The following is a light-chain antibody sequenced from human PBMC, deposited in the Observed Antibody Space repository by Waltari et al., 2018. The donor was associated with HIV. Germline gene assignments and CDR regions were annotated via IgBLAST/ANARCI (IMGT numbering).Light chain of an antibody. CDR2: YDN. CDR1: SSNIGSNA. V-gene: IGLV1-36*01. J-gene: IGLJ1*01. CDR3: AAWDDTLNAYV. Sequence: QAALTQPPSVSEAPRQRVTIPCSGSSSNIGSNAVQWYQQAPGKAPKLLIYYDNLPPSGVSGRFSGSKSGTSSSLAISGLQSEDEADYYCAAWDDTLNAYVFGTGTKVTVL.